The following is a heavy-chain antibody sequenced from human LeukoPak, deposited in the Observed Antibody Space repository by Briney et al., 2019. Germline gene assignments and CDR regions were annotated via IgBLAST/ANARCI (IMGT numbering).Heavy chain of an antibody. CDR3: ARDGVFAVTAATEDLTAFDI. CDR2: INPSGGST. Sequence: ASVKVSCKASGYTFSNYGITWVRQAPGQGLEWMGIINPSGGSTSYAQKFQGRVTMTRDTSTSTVYMELSSLRSEDTAVYYCARDGVFAVTAATEDLTAFDIWGQGTMVTVSS. J-gene: IGHJ3*02. CDR1: GYTFSNYG. D-gene: IGHD3-3*01. V-gene: IGHV1-46*01.